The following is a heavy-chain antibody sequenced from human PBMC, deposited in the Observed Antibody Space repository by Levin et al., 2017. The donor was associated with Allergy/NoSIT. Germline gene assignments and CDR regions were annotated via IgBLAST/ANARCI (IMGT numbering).Heavy chain of an antibody. CDR2: ISSSGSTI. J-gene: IGHJ4*02. D-gene: IGHD4-23*01. CDR1: GFTFSDYY. Sequence: GESLKISCAASGFTFSDYYMSWIRQAPGKGLEWVSYISSSGSTIYYADSVKGRFTISRDNAKNSLYLQMNSLRAEDTAVYYCARDYGGNSDFDYWGQGTLVTVSS. V-gene: IGHV3-11*01. CDR3: ARDYGGNSDFDY.